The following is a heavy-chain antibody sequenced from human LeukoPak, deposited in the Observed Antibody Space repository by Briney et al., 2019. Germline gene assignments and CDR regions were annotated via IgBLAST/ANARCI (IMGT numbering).Heavy chain of an antibody. Sequence: GGSLRLSCAASGFTFSSYGMHWVRQAPGKGLEWVSGVSWNSGSIGYADSVKGRFTISRDNAKNSLYLQMNSLRAEDTALYYCAKDAGGSGWYFDYRGQGTLVTVLS. V-gene: IGHV3-9*01. J-gene: IGHJ4*02. CDR1: GFTFSSYG. CDR3: AKDAGGSGWYFDY. D-gene: IGHD6-19*01. CDR2: VSWNSGSI.